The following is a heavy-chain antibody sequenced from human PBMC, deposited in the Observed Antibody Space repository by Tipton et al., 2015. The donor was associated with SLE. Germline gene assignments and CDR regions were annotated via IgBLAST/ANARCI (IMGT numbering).Heavy chain of an antibody. V-gene: IGHV4-61*09. CDR2: IYTSGST. Sequence: TLSLTCTVSGGSITSVSSYWGWIRQPAGKGLEWIGYIYTSGSTNYNPSLKSRATISVDTSKNQFSLKLSSVTAADTAVYYCARELGVAGYYYYGMDVWGQGTTVTVSS. J-gene: IGHJ6*02. CDR3: ARELGVAGYYYYGMDV. D-gene: IGHD6-19*01. CDR1: GGSITSVSSY.